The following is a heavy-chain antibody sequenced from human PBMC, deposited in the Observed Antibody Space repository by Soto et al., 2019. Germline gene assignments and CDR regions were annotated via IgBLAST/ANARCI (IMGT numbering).Heavy chain of an antibody. Sequence: GASVKVSCKASGYTFTSYAMHWVRQAPGQRLEWMGWINAGNGNTKYSQKFQGRVTITRDTSASTAYMELSSLRSEDTAVYYCAREMSNEDYGDPKPIDLWGQGTEVTVSS. V-gene: IGHV1-3*01. CDR3: AREMSNEDYGDPKPIDL. CDR2: INAGNGNT. D-gene: IGHD4-17*01. J-gene: IGHJ5*02. CDR1: GYTFTSYA.